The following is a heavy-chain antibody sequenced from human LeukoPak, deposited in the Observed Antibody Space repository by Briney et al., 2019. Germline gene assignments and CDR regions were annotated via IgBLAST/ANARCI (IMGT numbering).Heavy chain of an antibody. V-gene: IGHV3-74*01. J-gene: IGHJ4*02. CDR2: IDTDGSFT. CDR1: GFTFSSYW. CDR3: IRGTVGAQGNDY. D-gene: IGHD1-26*01. Sequence: GGSLRLSCAASGFTFSSYWMHWVRQAPGKGLVWVSRIDTDGSFTSYADSVRGRFTISRDNAKNTLYLQMSSLRAEDTAVYYCIRGTVGAQGNDYWGQGTLVTVSS.